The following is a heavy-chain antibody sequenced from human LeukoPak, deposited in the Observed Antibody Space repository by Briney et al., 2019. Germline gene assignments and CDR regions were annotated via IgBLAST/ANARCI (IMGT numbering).Heavy chain of an antibody. CDR1: GFTFSSYG. D-gene: IGHD6-13*01. V-gene: IGHV3-33*06. CDR2: IWYDGSTK. J-gene: IGHJ6*03. Sequence: GGSLRLSCAASGFTFSSYGMHWVRQAPGKGLEWVAVIWYDGSTKYYADSVKGRFTISRDNSKNTLYLKMNSLRAEDTAVYYCAKESIAAAYYYYYMDVWGKGTTVTVSS. CDR3: AKESIAAAYYYYYMDV.